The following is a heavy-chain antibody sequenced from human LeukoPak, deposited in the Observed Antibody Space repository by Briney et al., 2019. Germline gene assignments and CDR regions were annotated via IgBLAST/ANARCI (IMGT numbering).Heavy chain of an antibody. CDR1: GITLSNYG. CDR3: ARDPPYYDDY. Sequence: PGGSLRLSCAVSGITLSNYGMSWVRQAPGKGLEWVAGISDSGGRTNYADSVKGRFTISRDNAKNSLYLQMNSLRAEDTAVYYCARDPPYYDDYWGQGTLVTVSS. J-gene: IGHJ4*02. D-gene: IGHD3-22*01. CDR2: ISDSGGRT. V-gene: IGHV3-23*01.